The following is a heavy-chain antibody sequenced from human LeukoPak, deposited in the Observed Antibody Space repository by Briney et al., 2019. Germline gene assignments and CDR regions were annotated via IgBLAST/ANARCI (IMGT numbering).Heavy chain of an antibody. Sequence: GGSLRLSCAASGFTFSSYWMHWVRQAPGKGLVWVSYISSSSSTIYYADSVKGRFTISRDNAKNSLYLQMNSLRAEDTAVYYCARDDFWSGYYPEYWGQGTLVTVSS. J-gene: IGHJ4*02. V-gene: IGHV3-48*01. CDR3: ARDDFWSGYYPEY. CDR1: GFTFSSYW. CDR2: ISSSSSTI. D-gene: IGHD3-3*01.